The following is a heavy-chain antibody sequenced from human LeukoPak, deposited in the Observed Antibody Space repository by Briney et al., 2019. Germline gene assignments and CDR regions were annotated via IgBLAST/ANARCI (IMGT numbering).Heavy chain of an antibody. CDR3: AREINKWFDP. Sequence: GGSLRLSCAASGFTFSSYSMNWVRQAPGKGLEWVSSISSSSSYIYYADSVKSRFTISRDNARSTLFLQLNSLRAEDTAVYYCAREINKWFDPWGQGTLVTVSS. J-gene: IGHJ5*02. CDR2: ISSSSSYI. V-gene: IGHV3-21*01. CDR1: GFTFSSYS.